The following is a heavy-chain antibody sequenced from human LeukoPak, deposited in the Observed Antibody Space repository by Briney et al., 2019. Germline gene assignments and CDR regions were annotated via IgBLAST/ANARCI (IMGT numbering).Heavy chain of an antibody. CDR3: ARTGGTIDY. Sequence: SETLSLTCTVSGGSISSGDYYWSWIRQPPGKGLEWIGYIYYSGSTYYNPSLKSRVTIAVDTTKNQFSLKLNSVTAADTAVHYCARTGGTIDYWGQGTLVTVSS. CDR2: IYYSGST. V-gene: IGHV4-30-4*01. CDR1: GGSISSGDYY. J-gene: IGHJ4*02. D-gene: IGHD2-8*02.